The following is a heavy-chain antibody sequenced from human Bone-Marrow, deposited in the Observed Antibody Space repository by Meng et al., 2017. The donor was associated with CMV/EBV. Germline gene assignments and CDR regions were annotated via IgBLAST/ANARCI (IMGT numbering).Heavy chain of an antibody. CDR3: ARGRIAARAYYGMDV. J-gene: IGHJ6*02. CDR2: INPNSGGT. V-gene: IGHV1-2*02. Sequence: ASVKVSCKASGYTFTGYYMHWVRQAPGQGLEWMGWINPNSGGTNYAQKFQGRVTMTRDTSISTAYMELSRLRSEDTAVYYCARGRIAARAYYGMDVWGQGTTVTVSS. CDR1: GYTFTGYY. D-gene: IGHD6-6*01.